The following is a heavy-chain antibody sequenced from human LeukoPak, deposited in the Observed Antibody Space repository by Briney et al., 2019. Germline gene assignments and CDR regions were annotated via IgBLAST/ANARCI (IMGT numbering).Heavy chain of an antibody. CDR2: IYSDRST. D-gene: IGHD2-15*01. CDR3: ARDSAFSSYSN. J-gene: IGHJ1*01. Sequence: GGSLRLSCTASGFTINNNYMSWVRQAPGKGLEWVAIIYSDRSTYYPESVKGRFTISRDDSKNMLLLQMDSLRVEDTAIYYCARDSAFSSYSNWGQGTLVTVPS. CDR1: GFTINNNY. V-gene: IGHV3-53*01.